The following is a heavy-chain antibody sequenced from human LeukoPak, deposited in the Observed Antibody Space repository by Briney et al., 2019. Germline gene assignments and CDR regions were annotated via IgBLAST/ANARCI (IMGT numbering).Heavy chain of an antibody. CDR3: ARSGGSWGYYDSSGYFDY. J-gene: IGHJ4*02. D-gene: IGHD3-22*01. CDR2: ISSSSSTI. V-gene: IGHV3-48*04. CDR1: GFTFSSYS. Sequence: SGGSLRLSCAASGFTFSSYSMNWVRQAPGKGLEWVSYISSSSSTIYYADSVKGRFTISRDNAKNSLYLQMNSLRAEDTAVYYCARSGGSWGYYDSSGYFDYWGQGTLVTVSS.